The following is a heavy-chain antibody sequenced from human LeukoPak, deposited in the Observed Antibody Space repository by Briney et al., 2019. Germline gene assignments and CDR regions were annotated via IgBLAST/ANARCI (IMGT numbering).Heavy chain of an antibody. CDR2: IGVSSSSI. CDR3: ARDVSEYCSGGSCYGVRLDP. D-gene: IGHD2-15*01. CDR1: EFTLSSSV. J-gene: IGHJ5*02. V-gene: IGHV3-48*02. Sequence: GGSLRLSCGSSEFTLSSSVIHWVRQAPGKGLEWVSYIGVSSSSIYYADSVKGRFTTSRDDAKNSLYLQMNSLRDEDTAVYYCARDVSEYCSGGSCYGVRLDPWGQGTLVTVSS.